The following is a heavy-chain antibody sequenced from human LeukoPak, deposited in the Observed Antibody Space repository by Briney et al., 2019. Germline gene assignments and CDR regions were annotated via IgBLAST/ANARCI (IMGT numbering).Heavy chain of an antibody. Sequence: SETLSLTCTVSGGSISSYYWSWIRQPPGKGLEWIGYICYSGSTNYNPSLKSRVTISVDTSKNQFSLKLSSVTAADTAVYYCARAGSSWYWNFDYWGQGTLVTVSS. CDR3: ARAGSSWYWNFDY. CDR2: ICYSGST. D-gene: IGHD6-13*01. V-gene: IGHV4-59*01. CDR1: GGSISSYY. J-gene: IGHJ4*02.